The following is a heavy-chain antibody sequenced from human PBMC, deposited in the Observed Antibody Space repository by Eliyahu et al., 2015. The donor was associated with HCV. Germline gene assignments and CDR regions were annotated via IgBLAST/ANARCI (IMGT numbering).Heavy chain of an antibody. Sequence: QVTLKESGPALVKPTQTLTLTCTFXGFSLSTXGMRVSWIRQPPGKALEWLARIDWDDDKFYSTSLKTRLTISKDTSKNQVVLTMTNMDPVDTATYYCARTLTIAAHEGYYFDYWGQGTLVTVSS. D-gene: IGHD6-6*01. V-gene: IGHV2-70*04. J-gene: IGHJ4*02. CDR2: IDWDDDK. CDR1: GFSLSTXGMR. CDR3: ARTLTIAAHEGYYFDY.